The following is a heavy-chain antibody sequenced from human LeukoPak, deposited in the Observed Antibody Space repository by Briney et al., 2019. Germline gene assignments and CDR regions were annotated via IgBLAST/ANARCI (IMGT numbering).Heavy chain of an antibody. CDR2: IYYSGST. D-gene: IGHD3-22*01. CDR1: GGSISSSSYY. CDR3: ARVADYDSSGEIDY. J-gene: IGHJ4*02. V-gene: IGHV4-39*07. Sequence: SETLSLTCTVSGGSISSSSYYWGWIRQPPGKGLEWIGSIYYSGSTYYNPSLKSRVTISVDTSKNQFSLKLSSVTAADTAVYYCARVADYDSSGEIDYWGQGTLVTVSS.